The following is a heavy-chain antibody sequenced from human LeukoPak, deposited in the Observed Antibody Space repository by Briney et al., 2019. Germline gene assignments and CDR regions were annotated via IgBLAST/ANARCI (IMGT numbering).Heavy chain of an antibody. Sequence: GGSLRLSCSASGFTFSSYSMNWVRQAPGKGLEWVSSISSSSSYIYYADSVKGRFTISRDNAKNSLYLQMNSLRAEDTAVYYCAREVSGTTCSFDYWGQGTLVTVSS. V-gene: IGHV3-21*01. CDR2: ISSSSSYI. J-gene: IGHJ4*02. CDR1: GFTFSSYS. CDR3: AREVSGTTCSFDY. D-gene: IGHD2-2*01.